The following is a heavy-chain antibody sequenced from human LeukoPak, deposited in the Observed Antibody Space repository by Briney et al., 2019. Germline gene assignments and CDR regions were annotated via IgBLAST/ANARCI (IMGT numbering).Heavy chain of an antibody. CDR2: ISAYNGNT. D-gene: IGHD4-17*01. CDR3: ARDRLTTYEDYYYYGMDV. Sequence: ASVKVSCKASGYTFTSYGISWVRQAPGQGLEWMGRISAYNGNTNYAQKLQGRVTMTTDTSTSTAYMELRSLRSDDTAVYYCARDRLTTYEDYYYYGMDVWGQGTTVTVSS. J-gene: IGHJ6*02. V-gene: IGHV1-18*01. CDR1: GYTFTSYG.